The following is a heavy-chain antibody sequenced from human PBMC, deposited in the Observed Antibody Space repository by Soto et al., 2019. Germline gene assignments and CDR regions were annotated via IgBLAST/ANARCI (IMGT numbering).Heavy chain of an antibody. CDR1: GYTFSTTG. CDR3: AREFDKVTDWFDP. Sequence: QVQLVQSGAEVKKPGASVKVSCKASGYTFSTTGISWVRQAPGQGLEWMGWISTSNGNTNYAQNFQGRVTMTTDTSTGTAYMELRSLRSDNTAVDYCAREFDKVTDWFDPWGQGTLVTGSS. CDR2: ISTSNGNT. D-gene: IGHD2-21*02. V-gene: IGHV1-18*01. J-gene: IGHJ5*02.